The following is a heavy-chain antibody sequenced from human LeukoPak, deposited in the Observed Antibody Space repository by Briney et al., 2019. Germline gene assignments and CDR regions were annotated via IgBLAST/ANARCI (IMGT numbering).Heavy chain of an antibody. J-gene: IGHJ5*02. CDR1: GGSISSGDYY. V-gene: IGHV4-30-4*08. Sequence: SQTLSLTCTVSGGSISSGDYYWSWIRQPPGKGLEWIGYIYYSGSTYYNPSLKSRVTISVDTSKNQCSLKMSSVTAADTAVYYCARDRGIVVVPAAIQRYNWFDPWGQGTLVTVSS. CDR2: IYYSGST. CDR3: ARDRGIVVVPAAIQRYNWFDP. D-gene: IGHD2-2*02.